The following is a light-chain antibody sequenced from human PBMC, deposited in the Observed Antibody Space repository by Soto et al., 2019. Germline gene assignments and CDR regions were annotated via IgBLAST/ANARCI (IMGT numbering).Light chain of an antibody. CDR1: QSVLHSSNNKNY. V-gene: IGKV4-1*01. Sequence: DIVMTQSPDSLAVSLGERATINCKSSQSVLHSSNNKNYLAWYQQKPGQPPKLVIYWASTRESGVPDRFSGSGSGTDFTLTISSLQAEDVAVYYCQQYYSTPDTFGQGTKLEIK. J-gene: IGKJ2*01. CDR2: WAS. CDR3: QQYYSTPDT.